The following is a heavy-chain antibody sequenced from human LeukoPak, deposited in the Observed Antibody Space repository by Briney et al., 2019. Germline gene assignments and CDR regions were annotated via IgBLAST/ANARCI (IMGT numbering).Heavy chain of an antibody. Sequence: GGSLRLSCAASGLTFSSYWMSRVRQAPGKGLEWVASIKEDGSEKYYVEYVKGRFIISRDNAKNSLYLQMNSLRAEDTAVYYCARNRIGLAYWGQGTLVTVSS. CDR1: GLTFSSYW. J-gene: IGHJ4*02. V-gene: IGHV3-7*01. CDR3: ARNRIGLAY. D-gene: IGHD2/OR15-2a*01. CDR2: IKEDGSEK.